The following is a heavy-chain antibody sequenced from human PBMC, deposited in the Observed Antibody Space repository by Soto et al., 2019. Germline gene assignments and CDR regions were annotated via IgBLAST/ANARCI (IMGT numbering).Heavy chain of an antibody. J-gene: IGHJ1*01. CDR1: GGTFSGYA. V-gene: IGHV1-69*06. Sequence: SVKVSCKASGGTFSGYAIKWVRQARGKGLEXMGGIIPIFGTANYAQKFQGRVTITADTSTSTAYMELSSLRSEDTAVYYCARDPLQYNDFWSGPGSPEYLQSWGQGTLVTVSS. D-gene: IGHD3-3*01. CDR2: IIPIFGTA. CDR3: ARDPLQYNDFWSGPGSPEYLQS.